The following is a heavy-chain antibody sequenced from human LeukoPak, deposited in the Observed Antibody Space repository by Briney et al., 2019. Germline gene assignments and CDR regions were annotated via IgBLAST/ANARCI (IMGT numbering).Heavy chain of an antibody. CDR1: GGSICNYD. D-gene: IGHD2-15*01. J-gene: IGHJ5*02. Sequence: PSETLSLTCTVSGGSICNYDWNWIRQPAGKGLEWIGRISITGNINYNPSLKGRVTMSVDTSKNQFSLKVNSVAAADTAVYYCARDAHCRGVACYSPYNWFDPWGQGTLVTVSS. CDR2: ISITGNI. CDR3: ARDAHCRGVACYSPYNWFDP. V-gene: IGHV4-4*07.